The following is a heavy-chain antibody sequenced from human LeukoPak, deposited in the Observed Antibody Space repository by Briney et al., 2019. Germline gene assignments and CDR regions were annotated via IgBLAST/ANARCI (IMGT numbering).Heavy chain of an antibody. V-gene: IGHV1-24*01. J-gene: IGHJ4*02. CDR3: ATSTVAVNYFDY. D-gene: IGHD6-19*01. Sequence: ASVKVSCKVSGYTLTELSMHWVRQAPGKGLEWMGGFDPEDGETIYAQKFQGRVTMTEDTSTDTAYMELSSLRSKDTAVYYCATSTVAVNYFDYWGQGTLVTVSS. CDR1: GYTLTELS. CDR2: FDPEDGET.